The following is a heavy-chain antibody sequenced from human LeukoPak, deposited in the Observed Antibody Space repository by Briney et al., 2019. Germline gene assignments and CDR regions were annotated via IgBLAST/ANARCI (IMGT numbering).Heavy chain of an antibody. CDR1: GFTLSSHW. J-gene: IGHJ6*02. V-gene: IGHV3-7*05. D-gene: IGHD4-11*01. Sequence: GGSLRLSCVASGFTLSSHWMSWVRQAPGKGLEWVANINEDGNKKHYVDSVKGRFTISRDNAENSLYLQMNSLRGDDTAVYFCARITTPSSGFGMDVWGQGSAVIVSS. CDR2: INEDGNKK. CDR3: ARITTPSSGFGMDV.